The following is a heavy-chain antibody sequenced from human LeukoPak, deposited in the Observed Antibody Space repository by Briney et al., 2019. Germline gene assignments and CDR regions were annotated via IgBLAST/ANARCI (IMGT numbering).Heavy chain of an antibody. J-gene: IGHJ6*02. CDR2: ITGSGDGT. V-gene: IGHV3-23*01. D-gene: IGHD5-12*01. CDR1: GFTFSNYG. Sequence: PGGSLRLSCAASGFTFSNYGMSWFRQAPGKGLEWVSAITGSGDGTYYADSLKGRFTISRDNSKNTLFLQMNSLRAEDTAVYYCAKDSPVATIWGQGTTVTVSS. CDR3: AKDSPVATI.